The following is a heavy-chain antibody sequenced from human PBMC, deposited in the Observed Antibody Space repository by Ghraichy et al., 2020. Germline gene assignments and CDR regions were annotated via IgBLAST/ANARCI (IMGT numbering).Heavy chain of an antibody. CDR1: GGSISSSSYY. Sequence: LSFTCTVSGGSISSSSYYWGWIRPPPGKGLEWIGSIYYSGSTYYNPSLKSRVTISVDTSKNQFSLKLSSVTAADTAVYYCARLGATMIADSDYWGQGTLVTVSS. CDR3: ARLGATMIADSDY. D-gene: IGHD3-22*01. J-gene: IGHJ4*02. V-gene: IGHV4-39*01. CDR2: IYYSGST.